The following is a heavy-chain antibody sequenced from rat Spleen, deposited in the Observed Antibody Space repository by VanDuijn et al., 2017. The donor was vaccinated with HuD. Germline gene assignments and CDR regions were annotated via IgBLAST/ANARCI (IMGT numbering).Heavy chain of an antibody. CDR3: ASRWDGLAY. J-gene: IGHJ3*01. D-gene: IGHD4-1*01. Sequence: EVQLVESGGGLVQPGRSLRLSCVASGFTFNNYWMTWIRQAPGKGLEWIASITNTGASTYYPDSVKGRFTISRDNAKSTLYLQMNSLRSEDTATYDCASRWDGLAYWGQGTLVTVSS. CDR2: ITNTGAST. V-gene: IGHV5-31*01. CDR1: GFTFNNYW.